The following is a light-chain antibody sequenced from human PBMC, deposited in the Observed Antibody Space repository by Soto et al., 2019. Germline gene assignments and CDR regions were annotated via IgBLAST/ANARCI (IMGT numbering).Light chain of an antibody. Sequence: DIQMTQSPSTVSASVGDRVTITCRASQRISSWLAWYQQKPGKAPKVLIYDASSLESGVPSRFSGSGSGTEFTLTISSLQPDDLATFYCQQYNSHPWTFGQGTKVEIK. J-gene: IGKJ1*01. CDR1: QRISSW. V-gene: IGKV1-5*01. CDR2: DAS. CDR3: QQYNSHPWT.